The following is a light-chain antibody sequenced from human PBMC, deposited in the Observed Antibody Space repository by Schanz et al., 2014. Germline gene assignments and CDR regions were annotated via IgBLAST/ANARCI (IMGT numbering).Light chain of an antibody. Sequence: QSALTQPRSVSGSPGQSVTISCTGTSSDVGAYNDVSWYHQHPGKAPKLMIYDVNKRPSGVPDRFSGSKSGNTASLTISGLQAEDEADYYCSSYAGSSTVVFGGGTKLTVL. CDR1: SSDVGAYND. V-gene: IGLV2-11*01. CDR2: DVN. J-gene: IGLJ2*01. CDR3: SSYAGSSTVV.